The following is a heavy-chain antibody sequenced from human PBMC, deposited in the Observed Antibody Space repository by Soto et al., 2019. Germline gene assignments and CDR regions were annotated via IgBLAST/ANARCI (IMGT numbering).Heavy chain of an antibody. V-gene: IGHV1-2*04. J-gene: IGHJ6*02. CDR3: ARGPGDSSGYSPSYYGMDV. CDR2: INPNSGGT. Sequence: ASVKVSCKASGYTFTGYYMHWVRQAPGQGLEWMGWINPNSGGTNYAQKFQGWVTMTRDTSISTAYMELSRLRSDDTAVYYCARGPGDSSGYSPSYYGMDVWGQGTTVTVSS. CDR1: GYTFTGYY. D-gene: IGHD3-22*01.